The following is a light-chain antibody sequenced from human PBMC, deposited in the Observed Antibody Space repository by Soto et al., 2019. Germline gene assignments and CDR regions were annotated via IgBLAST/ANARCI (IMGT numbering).Light chain of an antibody. CDR3: QQYDNWPPWT. CDR1: QRVSSK. CDR2: GTS. V-gene: IGKV3-15*01. J-gene: IGKJ1*01. Sequence: EIVMTQSPATLSVSPGESATLFCRASQRVSSKVAWYQQKPGQAPRLLIYGTSTRATGIPGKFSGNGSGTEFTLTSSSLQSEDCAVYYCQQYDNWPPWTFGQGTKVEI.